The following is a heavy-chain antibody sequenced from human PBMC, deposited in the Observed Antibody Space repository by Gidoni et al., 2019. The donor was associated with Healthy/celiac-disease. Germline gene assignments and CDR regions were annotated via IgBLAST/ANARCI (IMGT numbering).Heavy chain of an antibody. CDR1: GGSISSSSYY. V-gene: IGHV4-39*01. J-gene: IGHJ4*02. Sequence: QLQLQESGPGLVKPSETLSLTCTVSGGSISSSSYYCGWIRQPPGKGLEWIGSIYYSGSTYYNPSLKSRVTISVDTSKNQFSLKLSSVTAADTAVYYCASTYYDFWSGRVYYYDSSGPLYYFDYWGQGTLVTVSS. D-gene: IGHD3-3*01. CDR2: IYYSGST. CDR3: ASTYYDFWSGRVYYYDSSGPLYYFDY.